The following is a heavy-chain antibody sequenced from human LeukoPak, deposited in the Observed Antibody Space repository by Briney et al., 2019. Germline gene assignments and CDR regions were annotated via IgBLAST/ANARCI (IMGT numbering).Heavy chain of an antibody. CDR2: INHSGST. V-gene: IGHV4-34*01. CDR3: ARETEVYFDY. J-gene: IGHJ4*02. CDR1: GGSFSGYY. Sequence: PSETLSLTCAVYGGSFSGYYWSWIRQPPGKGLEWIGEINHSGSTNYNPSLKSRVTISVDTSKNQFSLKLSSVTAADTAVYYCARETEVYFDYWGQGTLVTVSS.